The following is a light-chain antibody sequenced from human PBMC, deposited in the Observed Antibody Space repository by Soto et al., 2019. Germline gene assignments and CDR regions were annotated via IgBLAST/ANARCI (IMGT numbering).Light chain of an antibody. CDR2: AAS. CDR3: QRSYSTQIT. Sequence: DIQMTQSPSSLSASVGDIVTITCRASQTISRKLHWYQQKPGKAPKLLIYAASSLRSGVPSTGSGSGNGTYFTLTSRRLEHEDYETYSCQRSYSTQITFGPGTKVDIK. V-gene: IGKV1-39*01. J-gene: IGKJ3*01. CDR1: QTISRK.